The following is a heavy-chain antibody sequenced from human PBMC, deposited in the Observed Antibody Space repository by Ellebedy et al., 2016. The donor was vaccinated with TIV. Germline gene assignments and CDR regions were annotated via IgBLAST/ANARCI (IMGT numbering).Heavy chain of an antibody. V-gene: IGHV3-11*06. J-gene: IGHJ6*02. CDR2: SSST. Sequence: SSSTNYADSVKGRFTISRDNAKNSLYLQMNSLRAEDTAVYYCAREYYYGMDVWGQGTTVTVSS. CDR3: AREYYYGMDV.